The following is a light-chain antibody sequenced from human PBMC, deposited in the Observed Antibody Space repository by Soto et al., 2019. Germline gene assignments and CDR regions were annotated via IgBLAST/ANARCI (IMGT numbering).Light chain of an antibody. Sequence: AIQMTQSPSSLSASVGDRVTITCRASQGIKNDLGWYQQKPGKAPELLIYAASSLQSGVPSRFSGSGSGTDFSLTISSLQPDDFATYYCLQDYSYPLTFGQGTKVDIK. V-gene: IGKV1-6*01. CDR3: LQDYSYPLT. J-gene: IGKJ1*01. CDR2: AAS. CDR1: QGIKND.